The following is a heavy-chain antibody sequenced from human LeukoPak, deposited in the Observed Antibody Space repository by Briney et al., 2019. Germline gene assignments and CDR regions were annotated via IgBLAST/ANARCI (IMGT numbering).Heavy chain of an antibody. J-gene: IGHJ4*02. Sequence: GGSLRLSCVMSGFSVGTNYMTWVRQAPGKGLEWVSVIYSGDNSYYADSVKGRFTISRDTPKNTLYLQMNSLRAEDTAVYYCARGTYWSPLDFDYRGQGTLVTVSS. CDR1: GFSVGTNY. V-gene: IGHV3-53*03. CDR3: ARGTYWSPLDFDY. CDR2: IYSGDNS. D-gene: IGHD1-1*01.